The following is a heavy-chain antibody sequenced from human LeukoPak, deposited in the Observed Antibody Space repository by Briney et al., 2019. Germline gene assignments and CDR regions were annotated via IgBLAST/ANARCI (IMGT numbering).Heavy chain of an antibody. CDR2: ISGGGETT. J-gene: IGHJ4*02. CDR3: ARDYADYVGYFFFDY. D-gene: IGHD4-17*01. CDR1: GFTFDDYA. Sequence: GRSLRLSCAASGFTFDDYAMNWVRQAPGKGLEWVSSISGGGETTYYADSAKGRFTISRDNSQDTLYLQMNSLRAEDTAVYYCARDYADYVGYFFFDYWGQGTLVTVSS. V-gene: IGHV3-23*01.